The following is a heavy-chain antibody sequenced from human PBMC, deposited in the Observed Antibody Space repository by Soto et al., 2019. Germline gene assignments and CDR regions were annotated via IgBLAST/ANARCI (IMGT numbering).Heavy chain of an antibody. Sequence: SETLSLTCTFSVASITFGGYSCSWIWQTPGKGLEWIGYINHLETTFYNPSFESRLTLSIDRAKNQFSLKLHSMSAADRAVYFCARGGGSDSFDYWGQGSLVTVSS. CDR3: ARGGGSDSFDY. V-gene: IGHV4-30-2*01. J-gene: IGHJ4*02. CDR1: VASITFGGYS. D-gene: IGHD1-26*01. CDR2: INHLETT.